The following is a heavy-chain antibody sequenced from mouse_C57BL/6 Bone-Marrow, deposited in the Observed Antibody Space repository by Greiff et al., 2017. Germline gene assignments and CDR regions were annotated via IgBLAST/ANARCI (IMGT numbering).Heavy chain of an antibody. V-gene: IGHV1-26*01. CDR1: GYTFTDYY. Sequence: EVQLQQSGPELVKPGASVKISCKASGYTFTDYYMNWVKQSHGKSLEWIGDINPNNGGTSYNQKFKGKATLTVDKSSSTAYMELRSLTSEDSAVDYCARLNYYGSSWYFDFWGTGTTVTVSS. CDR2: INPNNGGT. J-gene: IGHJ1*03. CDR3: ARLNYYGSSWYFDF. D-gene: IGHD1-1*01.